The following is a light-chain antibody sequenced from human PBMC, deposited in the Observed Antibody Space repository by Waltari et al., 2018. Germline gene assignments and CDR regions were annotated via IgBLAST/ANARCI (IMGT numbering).Light chain of an antibody. V-gene: IGLV1-47*01. CDR1: SSDIGSKY. Sequence: QSVLTQPPSASGTPGQRVTISCSGSSSDIGSKYVYWYQQLPGTAPKLLTYRNTQRPPGIPDRFSASKSGTSASLAISGLRSEDEADYYCAARDDSLSAPVFFGGGTKLTVL. J-gene: IGLJ2*01. CDR2: RNT. CDR3: AARDDSLSAPVF.